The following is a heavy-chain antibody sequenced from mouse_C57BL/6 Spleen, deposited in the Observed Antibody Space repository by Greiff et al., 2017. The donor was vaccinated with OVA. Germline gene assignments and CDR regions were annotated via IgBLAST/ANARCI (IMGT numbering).Heavy chain of an antibody. Sequence: VQLQQSGPELVKPGASVKISCKASGYTFTDYYMNWVKQSHGKSLEWIGDINPNNGGTSYNQKFKGKATLTVDKSSSTAYMALRSLTSEDSAVYYCARSSIYYDYDGYAMDYWGQGTSVTVSS. CDR1: GYTFTDYY. CDR2: INPNNGGT. CDR3: ARSSIYYDYDGYAMDY. D-gene: IGHD2-4*01. J-gene: IGHJ4*01. V-gene: IGHV1-26*01.